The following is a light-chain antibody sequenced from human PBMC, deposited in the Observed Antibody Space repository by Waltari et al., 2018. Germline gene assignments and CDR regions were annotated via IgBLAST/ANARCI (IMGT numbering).Light chain of an antibody. Sequence: EIVMTQSPTTLSVSPGDTVTLSCRASQSVAVNLAWYQQKPGQPPRLFIYGTSTRATGVPARFSGSGSGTEFTLTISSLQSEDFAVYYCQQYNNWPLTFGGGTKVEIK. J-gene: IGKJ4*01. CDR3: QQYNNWPLT. CDR1: QSVAVN. CDR2: GTS. V-gene: IGKV3-15*01.